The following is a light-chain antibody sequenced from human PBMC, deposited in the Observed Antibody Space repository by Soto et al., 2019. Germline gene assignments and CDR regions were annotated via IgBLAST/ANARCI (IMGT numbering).Light chain of an antibody. CDR1: QSISSW. Sequence: DIQMTQSPSTLSASVGDRVTITCRASQSISSWFAWYQQKPGTAPKLLIYDASSLESGVPSRFSGSGSGTEFTLTISSLQPDDFATYYCQQYNSYSWTFGQGTKVEIK. V-gene: IGKV1-5*01. J-gene: IGKJ1*01. CDR2: DAS. CDR3: QQYNSYSWT.